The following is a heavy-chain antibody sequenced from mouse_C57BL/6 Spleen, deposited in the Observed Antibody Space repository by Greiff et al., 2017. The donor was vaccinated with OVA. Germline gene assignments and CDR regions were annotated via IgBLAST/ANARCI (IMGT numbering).Heavy chain of an antibody. CDR1: GYTFTDYN. CDR2: INPNNGGT. J-gene: IGHJ1*03. CDR3: ARTLYDGYFGWYFDV. D-gene: IGHD2-3*01. V-gene: IGHV1-18*01. Sequence: EVQLQQSGPELVKPGASVKIPCKASGYTFTDYNMDWVKQSHGKSLEWIGDINPNNGGTIYNQKFKGKATLTVDKSSSTDYMELRSLTSEDTAVYYCARTLYDGYFGWYFDVWGTGTTVTVSS.